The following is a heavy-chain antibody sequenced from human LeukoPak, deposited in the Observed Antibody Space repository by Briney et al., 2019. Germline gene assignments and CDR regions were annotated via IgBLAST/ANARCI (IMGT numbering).Heavy chain of an antibody. V-gene: IGHV3-9*01. Sequence: GRSLRLSCAASGFTFDDYAMHWVRQAPGKGLEWVSGISWNSGSIGYADSVKGRFTNSRDNAKNSLYLQMNSLRAEDTALYHCARGYYYDSSGLDYWGQGTLVTVSS. D-gene: IGHD3-22*01. CDR2: ISWNSGSI. J-gene: IGHJ4*02. CDR3: ARGYYYDSSGLDY. CDR1: GFTFDDYA.